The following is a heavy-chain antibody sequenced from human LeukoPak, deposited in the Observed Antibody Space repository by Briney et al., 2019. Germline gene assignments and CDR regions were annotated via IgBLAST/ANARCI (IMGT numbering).Heavy chain of an antibody. J-gene: IGHJ6*02. CDR2: IYYSGST. D-gene: IGHD1-26*01. V-gene: IGHV4-30-4*01. CDR1: GGSISSGNYY. CDR3: ARVPREHYGMDV. Sequence: PSETLSLTCTVSGGSISSGNYYWSWIRQPPGKGLEWIGYIYYSGSTYYNPSLKSRVTISVDTSKNQFSLKLSSVTVADTAVYYCARVPREHYGMDVWGQGTTVTVSS.